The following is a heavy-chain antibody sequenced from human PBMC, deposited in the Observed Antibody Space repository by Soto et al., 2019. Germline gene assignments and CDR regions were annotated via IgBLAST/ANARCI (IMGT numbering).Heavy chain of an antibody. D-gene: IGHD3-22*01. V-gene: IGHV4-59*01. CDR3: ARGRGYDSSGYYYYYGMDV. CDR1: GGSISSYY. J-gene: IGHJ6*02. CDR2: IYYSGST. Sequence: PSETLSLTCTVSGGSISSYYWSWIRQPPGKGLEWIGYIYYSGSTNYNPSLKSRVTISVDTSKNQFSLKLSSVTAADTAVYYCARGRGYDSSGYYYYYGMDVWGQGTTVTVSS.